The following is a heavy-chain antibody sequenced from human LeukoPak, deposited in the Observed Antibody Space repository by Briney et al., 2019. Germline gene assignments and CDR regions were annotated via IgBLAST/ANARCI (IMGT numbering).Heavy chain of an antibody. J-gene: IGHJ5*02. CDR2: VHPSGGNT. CDR3: ARGPRNDP. Sequence: GASVKVSCKASGYTFIDYWIHWVRQAAGQGLEWMGWVHPSGGNTAYAQKFQGRVTMTSDTSISTAYMELSGLTSDDTAVYFCARGPRNDPWGQGTLVTVSS. D-gene: IGHD1-14*01. CDR1: GYTFIDYW. V-gene: IGHV1-8*02.